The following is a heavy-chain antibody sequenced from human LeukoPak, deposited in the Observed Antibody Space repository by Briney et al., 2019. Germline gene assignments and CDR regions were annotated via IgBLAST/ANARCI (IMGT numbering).Heavy chain of an antibody. V-gene: IGHV3-23*01. CDR3: MIRGDAVTVY. Sequence: GESLRLSCAASGFTVSNYAMSWVRQAPGKGLEWVSAISGGRSDTFYTDSVKGRFTISRDNSKNTLYLQMNSLRDDDTALYYCMIRGDAVTVYWGPGTLVTVSS. J-gene: IGHJ4*02. CDR2: ISGGRSDT. CDR1: GFTVSNYA. D-gene: IGHD6-19*01.